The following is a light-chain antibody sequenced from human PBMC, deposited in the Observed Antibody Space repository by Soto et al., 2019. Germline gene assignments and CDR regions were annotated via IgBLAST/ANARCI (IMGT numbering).Light chain of an antibody. Sequence: EIVLVQTRITLPLSQGQRATLPCMPSQSVSSSCLAWYQQKPGQAPRLLIYGASSRASGIPDRFSGSGSGTDFTLTISSLQSEDFAVYYCQQYKIWPHTFGQGTKVDIK. CDR1: QSVSSSC. V-gene: IGKV3-20*01. CDR3: QQYKIWPHT. CDR2: GAS. J-gene: IGKJ1*01.